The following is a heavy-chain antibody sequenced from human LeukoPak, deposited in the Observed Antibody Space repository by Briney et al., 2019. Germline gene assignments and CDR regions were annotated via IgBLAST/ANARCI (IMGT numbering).Heavy chain of an antibody. CDR1: GGSISSKNYY. CDR3: AREDSSVSDDAFDI. Sequence: SETLSLTCTVSGGSISSKNYYWGWIRQPPGKGPEWIGSIYYTGSTFYYPSLKSRVTISLDTSKNQFSLRVSSVTAADTAVYYCAREDSSVSDDAFDIGGQGKMVTVSS. J-gene: IGHJ3*02. CDR2: IYYTGST. V-gene: IGHV4-39*02. D-gene: IGHD3-22*01.